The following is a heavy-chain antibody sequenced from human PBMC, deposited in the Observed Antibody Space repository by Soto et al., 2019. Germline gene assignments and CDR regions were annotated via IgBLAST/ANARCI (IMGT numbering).Heavy chain of an antibody. V-gene: IGHV4-59*12. CDR1: GDSISSSY. CDR2: IYYSGST. D-gene: IGHD2-8*02. Sequence: SETLSLTCTVSGDSISSSYWSWIRQSPGKGLEWIGYIYYSGSTNYNASLKSRVTISVGTSKNQFSLKLTSVTAADAAVYYCARDKITGLFDYWGQGTLVTVSS. J-gene: IGHJ4*02. CDR3: ARDKITGLFDY.